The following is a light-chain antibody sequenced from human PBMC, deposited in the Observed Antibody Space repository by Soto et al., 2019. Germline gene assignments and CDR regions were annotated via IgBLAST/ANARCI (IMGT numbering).Light chain of an antibody. V-gene: IGKV3-20*01. CDR1: QTVSSY. CDR2: DAS. Sequence: VLTQSPATLSLSPGERATLSCRASQTVSSYLAWYQQKPGQAPTLLIYDASNRATGIPDRFSGGGSGTDFTLTISRLEPEDFAVYYCQQFASYPLTFGGGTKWIS. CDR3: QQFASYPLT. J-gene: IGKJ4*01.